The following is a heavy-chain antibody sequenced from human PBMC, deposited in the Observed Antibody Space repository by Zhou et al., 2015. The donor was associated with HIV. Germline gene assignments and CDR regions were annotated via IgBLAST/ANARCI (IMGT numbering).Heavy chain of an antibody. CDR1: GGTFSSYA. CDR2: IIPIFGTA. V-gene: IGHV1-69*12. CDR3: ASVYGSGSYYRFTVHYYGMDV. D-gene: IGHD3-10*01. Sequence: QVQLVQSGAEVKKPGSSVKVSCKASGGTFSSYAISWVRQAPGQGLEWMGGIIPIFGTANYAQKFQGRVTITADESTSTAYMELSSLRSEDTAVYYCASVYGSGSYYRFTVHYYGMDVVGPRDHGHRLL. J-gene: IGHJ6*02.